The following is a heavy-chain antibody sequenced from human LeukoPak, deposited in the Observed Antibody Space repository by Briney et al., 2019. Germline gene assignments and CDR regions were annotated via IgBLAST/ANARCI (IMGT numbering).Heavy chain of an antibody. D-gene: IGHD1-7*01. CDR3: ARSKWNYVLVFGY. CDR2: MNPNSGNT. Sequence: ASVKVSCKASGYTFTSYDINWVRQATGQGLEWMGWMNPNSGNTGYAQKFQGRVTMTRDTSISTAYMELSRLRSDDTAVYYCARSKWNYVLVFGYWGQGTLVTVSS. J-gene: IGHJ4*02. V-gene: IGHV1-8*01. CDR1: GYTFTSYD.